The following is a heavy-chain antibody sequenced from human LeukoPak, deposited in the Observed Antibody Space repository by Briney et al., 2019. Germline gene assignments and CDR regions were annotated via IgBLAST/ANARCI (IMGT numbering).Heavy chain of an antibody. CDR3: ARGPMITFGGVIVSFDY. CDR2: ISSSSSYI. J-gene: IGHJ4*02. D-gene: IGHD3-16*02. V-gene: IGHV3-21*01. CDR1: GFTFSSYS. Sequence: PGGSLRLSCAASGFTFSSYSMNWVRQAPGKGLEWVSSISSSSSYIYYADSVKGRFTISRDNAMNSLYLQMNSLRAEDTAVYYCARGPMITFGGVIVSFDYWGQGTLVTVSS.